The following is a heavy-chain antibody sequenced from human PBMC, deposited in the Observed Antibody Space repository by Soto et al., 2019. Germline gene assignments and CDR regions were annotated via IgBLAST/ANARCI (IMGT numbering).Heavy chain of an antibody. V-gene: IGHV3-20*04. Sequence: GGSLRLSCTASGFNFDDYGMAWVRQFPGKGLEWVSGVNWNGGNSGYADSVKGRFTISRDNIKNTLYLHMNSLRAGDTAFYYCVRALSGHDHFFDSWGLGTLVTVSS. CDR2: VNWNGGNS. CDR1: GFNFDDYG. J-gene: IGHJ4*02. CDR3: VRALSGHDHFFDS. D-gene: IGHD5-12*01.